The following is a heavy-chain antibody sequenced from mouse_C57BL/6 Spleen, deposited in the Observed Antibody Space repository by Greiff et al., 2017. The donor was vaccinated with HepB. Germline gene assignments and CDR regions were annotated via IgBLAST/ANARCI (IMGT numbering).Heavy chain of an antibody. V-gene: IGHV10-3*01. J-gene: IGHJ3*01. CDR3: VRDPDSSGYRAWFAY. CDR1: GFTFNTYA. D-gene: IGHD3-2*02. CDR2: IRSKSSNYAT. Sequence: EVQLQESGGGLVQPKGSLKLSCAASGFTFNTYAMHWVRQAPGKGLEWVARIRSKSSNYATYYADSVKDRFTISRDDSQSMLYLQMNNLKTEDTAMYYCVRDPDSSGYRAWFAYWGQGTLVTVSA.